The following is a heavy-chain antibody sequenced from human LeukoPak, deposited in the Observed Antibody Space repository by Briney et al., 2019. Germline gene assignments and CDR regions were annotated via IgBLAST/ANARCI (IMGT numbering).Heavy chain of an antibody. V-gene: IGHV4-34*01. CDR1: GGSFSGYY. D-gene: IGHD2-2*01. Sequence: SETPSLTCAVYGGSFSGYYWSWIRQPPGKGLEWIGEINHSGSTNYNPSLKSRVTISVDTSKNQFSLKLSSVTAADTAVYYCARVVVVVPAAINWFDPWGQGTLVTVSS. CDR3: ARVVVVVPAAINWFDP. CDR2: INHSGST. J-gene: IGHJ5*02.